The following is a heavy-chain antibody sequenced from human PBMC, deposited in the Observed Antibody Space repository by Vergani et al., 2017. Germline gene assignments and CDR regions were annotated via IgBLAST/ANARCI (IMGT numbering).Heavy chain of an antibody. CDR1: GGPFKNYA. V-gene: IGHV1-69*12. CDR2: IIPIFGTA. CDR3: ARDQAVATASYYLDY. J-gene: IGHJ4*02. Sequence: QVQLVQSGAEVKKPGSSVKVSCKASGGPFKNYAISWVRQAPGQGLEWMGGIIPIFGTANYAQKFQGRVTITADESTSTAYIELSNLTSEDTAVYYCARDQAVATASYYLDYWGQGTLVTVSS. D-gene: IGHD5-12*01.